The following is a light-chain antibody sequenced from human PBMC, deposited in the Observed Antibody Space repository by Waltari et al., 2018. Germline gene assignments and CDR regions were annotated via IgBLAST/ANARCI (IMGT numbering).Light chain of an antibody. V-gene: IGKV3-15*01. CDR1: QSVPTN. CDR2: VAS. Sequence: EIVMTQSPDTLSVAPGERVTLSCRASQSVPTNLAWYHQKPGQPPRLIIYVASTRATGVPARFSGSGSGTEFTLTISSLESEDFAVYYCQQYSNWPYTFGQGTKLEIK. J-gene: IGKJ2*01. CDR3: QQYSNWPYT.